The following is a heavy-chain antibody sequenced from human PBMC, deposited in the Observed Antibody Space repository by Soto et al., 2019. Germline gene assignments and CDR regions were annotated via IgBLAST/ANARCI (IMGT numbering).Heavy chain of an antibody. CDR2: IYWNDDK. J-gene: IGHJ3*01. V-gene: IGHV2-5*01. Sequence: QITLKESGPTLVKPTQTLTLTCTFSGFSLSTSGVGVGWIRQPPGKALEWLALIYWNDDKRYSPSLKSRLTITKDTSKNQVVLTMTNMDPVDTATYYCAHSGIVLMVYARGAFDFWGQGTMVTVSS. CDR1: GFSLSTSGVG. D-gene: IGHD2-8*01. CDR3: AHSGIVLMVYARGAFDF.